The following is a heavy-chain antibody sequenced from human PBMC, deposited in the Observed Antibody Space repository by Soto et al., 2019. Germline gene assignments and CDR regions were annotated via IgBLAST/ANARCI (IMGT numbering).Heavy chain of an antibody. V-gene: IGHV3-33*01. CDR3: ARVKTMVRGVIIDVFVY. J-gene: IGHJ4*02. D-gene: IGHD3-10*01. CDR2: IWYDGSNK. Sequence: QPGGSLRLSCAASGFTFSSYGMHWVRQAPGKGLEWVAVIWYDGSNKYYADSVKGRFTISRDNSKNTLYLQMNSLRAEDTAVYYCARVKTMVRGVIIDVFVYWGQGTLVTVSS. CDR1: GFTFSSYG.